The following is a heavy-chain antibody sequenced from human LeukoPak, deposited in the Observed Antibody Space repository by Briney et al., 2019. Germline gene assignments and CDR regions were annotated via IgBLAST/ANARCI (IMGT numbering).Heavy chain of an antibody. D-gene: IGHD3-3*01. CDR1: GYTFTGYY. J-gene: IGHJ4*02. Sequence: GASVKVSCEASGYTFTGYYMHWVRQAPGQGLEWMGWINPNSGGTNYAQKFQGRVTMTRDTSISTAYMELSRLRSDDTAVYYCARDRYDFWSGANDYWGQGTLVTVSS. CDR3: ARDRYDFWSGANDY. V-gene: IGHV1-2*02. CDR2: INPNSGGT.